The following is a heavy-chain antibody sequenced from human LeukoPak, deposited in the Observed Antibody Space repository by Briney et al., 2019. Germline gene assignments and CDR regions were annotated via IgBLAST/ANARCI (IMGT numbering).Heavy chain of an antibody. D-gene: IGHD3-22*01. CDR3: ASKLFYSDSGAYCDY. CDR2: IKRDGSTK. Sequence: PGESLRLSCAGSGFIFSSYWMTWVRQAPGKGLEWVSNIKRDGSTKNYVDSAKGRFTISRDNAKNSLYLQMSSLRAEDTAVYYCASKLFYSDSGAYCDYWGQGTLVTVSS. CDR1: GFIFSSYW. V-gene: IGHV3-7*01. J-gene: IGHJ4*02.